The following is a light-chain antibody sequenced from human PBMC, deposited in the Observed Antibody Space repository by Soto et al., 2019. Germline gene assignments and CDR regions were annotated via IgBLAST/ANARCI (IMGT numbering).Light chain of an antibody. Sequence: QSVLTQPPSASATPGQRVTISCSGSSSNIAWYQQLPGTYPKLLIYNNNQRHSGVTDRFSGSKSGTSASLAISGLRSEDDGDYYCAAWDDSLGGPYVFGTGTKLTVL. V-gene: IGLV1-47*01. CDR3: AAWDDSLGGPYV. J-gene: IGLJ1*01. CDR2: NNN. CDR1: SSNIA.